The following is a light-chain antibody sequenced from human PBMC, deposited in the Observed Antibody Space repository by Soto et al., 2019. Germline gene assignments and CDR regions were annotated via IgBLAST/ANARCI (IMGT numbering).Light chain of an antibody. J-gene: IGKJ4*01. V-gene: IGKV3-20*01. CDR1: LRLSTNY. CDR3: QQSYSTPLT. CDR2: GTS. Sequence: EIVLTQSPGTLSLSPGERATLSCRASLRLSTNYLAWYQQKPGQAPRLLIYGTSSRATGIPDRFSGSGSGTDFTLTISRLEPEDFATYYCQQSYSTPLTFGGGTKVEIK.